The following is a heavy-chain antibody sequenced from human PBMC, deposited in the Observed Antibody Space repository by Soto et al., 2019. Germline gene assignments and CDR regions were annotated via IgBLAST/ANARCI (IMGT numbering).Heavy chain of an antibody. CDR2: INPSGGST. CDR1: GYTFTSYY. Sequence: GASVKVSCKASGYTFTSYYMHWVRQAPGQGLEWMGIINPSGGSTSYAQKFQGRVTMTRDTSTSTVYMELSSLRSEDTAVYYCARDPQGIPGGYYFDYWGQGTLVTVSS. V-gene: IGHV1-46*01. CDR3: ARDPQGIPGGYYFDY. J-gene: IGHJ4*02.